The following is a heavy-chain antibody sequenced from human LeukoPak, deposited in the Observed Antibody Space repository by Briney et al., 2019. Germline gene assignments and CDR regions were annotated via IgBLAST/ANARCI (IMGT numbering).Heavy chain of an antibody. V-gene: IGHV1-24*01. CDR1: GYTFTGYY. CDR2: FDPEDGET. Sequence: GASVKVSCKASGYTFTGYYMHWVRQAPGKGLEWMEGFDPEDGETIYAQKFQGRVTMTEDTSTDTAYMELSSLRSEDTAVYYCATDFSSSWYVHWFDPWGQGTLVTVSS. J-gene: IGHJ5*02. D-gene: IGHD6-13*01. CDR3: ATDFSSSWYVHWFDP.